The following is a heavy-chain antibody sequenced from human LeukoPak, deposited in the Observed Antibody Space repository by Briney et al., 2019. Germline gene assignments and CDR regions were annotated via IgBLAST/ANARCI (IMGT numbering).Heavy chain of an antibody. CDR2: IYTSGST. V-gene: IGHV4-4*07. D-gene: IGHD4-11*01. J-gene: IGHJ4*02. CDR1: GGSISSYY. Sequence: SETLSLTCTVSGGSISSYYWSWIRQPAGQGLEWIGRIYTSGSTNYNPSPKRRVTMSVDTSKKQFPLKLSSVTAADTAVYCCARVDSNYPDYFDYWGQGTLVTVSS. CDR3: ARVDSNYPDYFDY.